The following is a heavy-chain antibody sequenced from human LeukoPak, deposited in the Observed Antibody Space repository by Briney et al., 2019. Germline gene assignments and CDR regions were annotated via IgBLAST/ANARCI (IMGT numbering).Heavy chain of an antibody. CDR2: IKQDGSKK. CDR1: GFTFSSYW. D-gene: IGHD4-11*01. Sequence: GGSLRLSCAASGFTFSSYWMSWVRQAPGKGLEWVANIKQDGSKKYYVDSVKGRFTISRDNAKNSLYLQMSSLRAEDTAVYYCTRVEETATTAAIIRKYSYYYYYMDVWGKGTTVTVSS. CDR3: TRVEETATTAAIIRKYSYYYYYMDV. J-gene: IGHJ6*03. V-gene: IGHV3-7*01.